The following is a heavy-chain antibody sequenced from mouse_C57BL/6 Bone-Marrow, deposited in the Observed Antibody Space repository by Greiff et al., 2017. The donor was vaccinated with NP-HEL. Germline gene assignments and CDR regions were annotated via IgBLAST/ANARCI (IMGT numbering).Heavy chain of an antibody. CDR2: IYPGNSAT. J-gene: IGHJ2*01. Sequence: VQLKQSGTVLARPGASVKMSCKTSGYTFTSYWMHWVKQRPGQGLEWIGAIYPGNSATSYKQTFKGQAKLTAVTSASTAYMELSSLKNEDSAVYYCTRDHYYGTLYYFDYWGQGTTLTVSS. CDR3: TRDHYYGTLYYFDY. CDR1: GYTFTSYW. D-gene: IGHD1-1*01. V-gene: IGHV1-5*01.